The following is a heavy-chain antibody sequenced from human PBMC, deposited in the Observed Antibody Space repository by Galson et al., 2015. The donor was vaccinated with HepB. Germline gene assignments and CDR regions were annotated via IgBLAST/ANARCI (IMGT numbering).Heavy chain of an antibody. CDR1: GFSLSASG. V-gene: IGHV3-73*01. D-gene: IGHD2-21*01. CDR2: ILSQPNTYAT. Sequence: SLRLSCAASGFSLSASGVHWVRQASGKGLEWVGRILSQPNTYATAYGASVQGGFTISRDDSENMAYLQMNSLKTEDSGVYYCLRVIRGAHYMDVWGKGTTVTVSS. J-gene: IGHJ6*03. CDR3: LRVIRGAHYMDV.